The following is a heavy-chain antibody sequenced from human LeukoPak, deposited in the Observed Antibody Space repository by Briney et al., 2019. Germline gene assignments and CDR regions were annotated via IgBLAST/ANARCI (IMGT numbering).Heavy chain of an antibody. V-gene: IGHV1-46*01. CDR3: ARDHNYYGSGSVLRDDAFDI. J-gene: IGHJ3*02. CDR2: INPSGGST. CDR1: GYTFTSYY. D-gene: IGHD3-10*01. Sequence: GASVKVSCKASGYTFTSYYMHWVRQAPGQGLEWMGIINPSGGSTSYAQKFQGRVTMTRDTSTSTVYMELSSLRSEDTAVYYCARDHNYYGSGSVLRDDAFDIWGQGTMVTVSS.